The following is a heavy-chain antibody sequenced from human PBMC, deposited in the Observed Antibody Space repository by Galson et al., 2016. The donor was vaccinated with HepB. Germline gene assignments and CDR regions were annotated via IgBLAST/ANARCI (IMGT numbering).Heavy chain of an antibody. Sequence: PPGKGLEWIGEIHHSGSTNYNPSLKSRVTISVDTSKNQFSLKLSSVTAADTAVYYCARGDNPDYGDYASAYYYMDVWGKGTTVTVSS. CDR3: ARGDNPDYGDYASAYYYMDV. CDR2: IHHSGST. D-gene: IGHD4-17*01. V-gene: IGHV4-34*01. J-gene: IGHJ6*03.